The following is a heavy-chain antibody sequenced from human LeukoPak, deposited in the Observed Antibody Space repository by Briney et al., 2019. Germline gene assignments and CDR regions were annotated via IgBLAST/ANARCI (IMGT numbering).Heavy chain of an antibody. V-gene: IGHV1-2*06. CDR1: GYIFTDYF. D-gene: IGHD1-1*01. CDR2: INCNSGGT. Sequence: ASVKVSCKASGYIFTDYFLHWVRQAPGQGPEWMGRINCNSGGTMYAQNPQGRVTMTRVTSITTAYMELSSLTSDDTAVYYCARDLSSTSNWEFDFWGRGILVTVSS. CDR3: ARDLSSTSNWEFDF. J-gene: IGHJ4*02.